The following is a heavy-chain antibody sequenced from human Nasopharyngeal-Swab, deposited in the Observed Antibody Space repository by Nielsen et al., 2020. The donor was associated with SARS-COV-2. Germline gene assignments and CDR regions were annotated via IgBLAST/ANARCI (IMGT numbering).Heavy chain of an antibody. V-gene: IGHV1-18*01. CDR1: GYTFTSYG. D-gene: IGHD2-21*02. CDR3: ARGAGDSYYYYYYGMDV. Sequence: ASVKVSCKASGYTFTSYGISWVRQAPGQGLEWMGWISAYNGNTNYAQKLQGRVTMTTDTSTSTAYMELSSLRSEDTAVYYCARGAGDSYYYYYYGMDVWGQGTTVTVSS. CDR2: ISAYNGNT. J-gene: IGHJ6*02.